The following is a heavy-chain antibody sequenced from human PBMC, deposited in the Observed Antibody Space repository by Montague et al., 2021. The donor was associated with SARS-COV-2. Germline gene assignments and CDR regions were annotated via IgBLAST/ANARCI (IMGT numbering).Heavy chain of an antibody. CDR1: GGSFSGYY. CDR2: INHSGST. Sequence: SETLSLTCAVYGGSFSGYYWSWIRQPPGKGLEWIGEINHSGSTNYNPSLKSRVTISVDTSKNQFSLKLSSVTAADTVVYYCARGKYSSGWYGPKYYFDYWGQGTLVTVSS. CDR3: ARGKYSSGWYGPKYYFDY. D-gene: IGHD6-19*01. J-gene: IGHJ4*02. V-gene: IGHV4-34*01.